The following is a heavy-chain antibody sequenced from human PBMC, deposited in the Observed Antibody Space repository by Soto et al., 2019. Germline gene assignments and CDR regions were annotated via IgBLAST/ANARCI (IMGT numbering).Heavy chain of an antibody. CDR3: ARDSERITIFGVTKVNFDY. D-gene: IGHD3-3*01. V-gene: IGHV1-18*04. CDR2: ISAYNGNT. J-gene: IGHJ4*02. Sequence: ASVKVSCKASGYTFTSYGISWVRQAPGQGLEWMGWISAYNGNTNYAQKFQGRVTMTTDTSTSTAYKDLRSLRSDDTAVYYCARDSERITIFGVTKVNFDYWGQGTLVTVS. CDR1: GYTFTSYG.